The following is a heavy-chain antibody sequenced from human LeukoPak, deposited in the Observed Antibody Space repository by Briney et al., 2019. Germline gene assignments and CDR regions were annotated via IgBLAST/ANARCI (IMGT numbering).Heavy chain of an antibody. D-gene: IGHD6-19*01. CDR3: ARGLAVAGRAEYFQH. CDR2: IKPDGSAE. CDR1: GFTFSSNW. V-gene: IGHV3-7*01. Sequence: GGSLRLSCATSGFTFSSNWMSWVRHAPGRGLDWVANIKPDGSAEYYAASVKGRFTVSRDNAKNSLYLQMNSLRAEDTAVYYCARGLAVAGRAEYFQHWGQGTLVTVSS. J-gene: IGHJ1*01.